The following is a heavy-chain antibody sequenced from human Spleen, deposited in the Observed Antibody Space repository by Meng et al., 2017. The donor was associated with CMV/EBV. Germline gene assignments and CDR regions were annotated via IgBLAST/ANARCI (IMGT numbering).Heavy chain of an antibody. J-gene: IGHJ4*02. Sequence: VYGGSFSGYYWSWLRQPPGKGLEWIGEINHSGSTKYNPALKSRVTISVDTSKNQFSLKLSSVTAADTAVYYCARGGGIAVAGTPFDYWGQGTLVTVSS. V-gene: IGHV4-34*01. CDR1: GGSFSGYY. CDR3: ARGGGIAVAGTPFDY. CDR2: INHSGST. D-gene: IGHD6-19*01.